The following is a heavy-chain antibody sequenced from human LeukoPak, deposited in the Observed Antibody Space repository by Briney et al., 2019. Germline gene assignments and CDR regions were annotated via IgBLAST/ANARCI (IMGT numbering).Heavy chain of an antibody. CDR3: ARGQGLQDSILKYYFDY. D-gene: IGHD3-22*01. V-gene: IGHV4-39*07. Sequence: SETLSLTCTVSGGSISSSSYYWSWIRQPPGKGLEWIGEINHSGSTNYNPSLKSRVTISVDTSKNQFSLKLSSVTAADTAVYYCARGQGLQDSILKYYFDYWGQGTLVTVSS. CDR2: INHSGST. CDR1: GGSISSSSYY. J-gene: IGHJ4*02.